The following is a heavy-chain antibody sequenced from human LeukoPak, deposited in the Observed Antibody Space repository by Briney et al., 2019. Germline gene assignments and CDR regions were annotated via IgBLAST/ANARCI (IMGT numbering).Heavy chain of an antibody. Sequence: SETLSLTCNVSGDSISTYYWNWLRQPPGKGLDWIGYIYYSGETDYNPSLKSRVTISVDTSNNQFSLKLSSVTAADTAVYYCARGGLRGYSYGQRFGYWGQGILVTVSS. V-gene: IGHV4-59*01. CDR2: IYYSGET. D-gene: IGHD5-18*01. J-gene: IGHJ4*02. CDR3: ARGGLRGYSYGQRFGY. CDR1: GDSISTYY.